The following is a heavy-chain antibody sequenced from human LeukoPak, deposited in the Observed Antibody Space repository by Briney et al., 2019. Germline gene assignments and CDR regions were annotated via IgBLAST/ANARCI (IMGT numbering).Heavy chain of an antibody. D-gene: IGHD3-22*01. CDR2: INPGGGGT. Sequence: ASVKVSCKASGYTFTTHYMHWVRQAPGQGLEWMGVINPGGGGTSSAQKFQGRVTMTRDTSTSTVYMEVSSLTSEDTAVYYCARAAYDNSGYLTLWGQGTLVTVSS. V-gene: IGHV1-46*01. J-gene: IGHJ4*02. CDR3: ARAAYDNSGYLTL. CDR1: GYTFTTHY.